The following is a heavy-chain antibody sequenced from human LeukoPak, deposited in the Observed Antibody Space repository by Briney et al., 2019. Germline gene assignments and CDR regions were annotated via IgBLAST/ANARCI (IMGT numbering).Heavy chain of an antibody. J-gene: IGHJ4*02. CDR3: ARVQRELRTTWGFDY. Sequence: SETLSLTCTVAGGSISSYYWSWIRQPPGKGLDWTGYIYYSGSTNYNTSLKSRVTISVDTSKNQFSLKLSSVTAADTAVYYCARVQRELRTTWGFDYWGQGTLVTVSS. CDR1: GGSISSYY. CDR2: IYYSGST. D-gene: IGHD1-26*01. V-gene: IGHV4-59*01.